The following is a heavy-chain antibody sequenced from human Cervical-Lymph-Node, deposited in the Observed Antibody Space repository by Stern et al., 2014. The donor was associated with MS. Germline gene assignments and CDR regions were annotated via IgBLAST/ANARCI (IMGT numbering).Heavy chain of an antibody. Sequence: QVQLQESGPGLVKPSETLSLTCSVSGGSINSYYWNWIRQPPGRGLEWIGYIYNSGSTIYNPSLKSRVTISLDTSKKQVSLKLNSVTAADTAVYYCARDERGELFPTGWGQGTLVTISS. CDR1: GGSINSYY. D-gene: IGHD3-10*01. CDR3: ARDERGELFPTG. CDR2: IYNSGST. V-gene: IGHV4-59*01. J-gene: IGHJ4*02.